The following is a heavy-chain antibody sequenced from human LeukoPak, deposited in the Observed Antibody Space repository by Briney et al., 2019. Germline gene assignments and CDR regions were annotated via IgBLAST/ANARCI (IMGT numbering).Heavy chain of an antibody. CDR2: IRYDGRDK. J-gene: IGHJ5*02. CDR3: AKEPYYCSGGSCGANWFDP. CDR1: GFTFSSYG. V-gene: IGHV3-30*02. D-gene: IGHD2-15*01. Sequence: GGSLRLSCAASGFTFSSYGMHWVRQAPGKGLEWVAFIRYDGRDKNYADSVKGRFTISRDNSKNTLYLQMNSLRAEDTAVYYCAKEPYYCSGGSCGANWFDPWGQGTLVTVSS.